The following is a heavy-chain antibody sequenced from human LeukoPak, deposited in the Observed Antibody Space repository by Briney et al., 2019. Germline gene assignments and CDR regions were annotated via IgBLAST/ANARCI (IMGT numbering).Heavy chain of an antibody. Sequence: PSETLSLTCTVSGGSISSGGYYWSWIRQHPGKGLEWIGYIYYSGSTYYNPSLKSRVTISVDTSKNQFSLKLSSVTAAVTAVYYCARDNIVGATNPLYFDYWGQGTLVTVSS. D-gene: IGHD1-26*01. CDR1: GGSISSGGYY. J-gene: IGHJ4*02. V-gene: IGHV4-31*03. CDR2: IYYSGST. CDR3: ARDNIVGATNPLYFDY.